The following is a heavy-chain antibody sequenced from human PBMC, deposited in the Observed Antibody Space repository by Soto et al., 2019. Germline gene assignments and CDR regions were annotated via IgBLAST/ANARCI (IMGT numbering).Heavy chain of an antibody. D-gene: IGHD6-13*01. Sequence: SETLSLTCTVSGGSISSSSYYWGWIRQPPGKGLEWSGSIYYSGSTYYNPSLKSRVTISVDTSKHQFSLNLRFVTAADTAVYYCARQIAAAGLYAYWGKGTLVTVSS. CDR2: IYYSGST. CDR3: ARQIAAAGLYAY. CDR1: GGSISSSSYY. J-gene: IGHJ4*02. V-gene: IGHV4-39*01.